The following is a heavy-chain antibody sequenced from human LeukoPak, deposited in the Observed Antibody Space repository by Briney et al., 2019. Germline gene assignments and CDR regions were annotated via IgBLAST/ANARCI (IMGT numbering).Heavy chain of an antibody. CDR2: INPSGGST. J-gene: IGHJ4*02. D-gene: IGHD3-22*01. Sequence: ASVKGSCKASGYTFTSYYMHWVRQAPGQGLEWMEIINPSGGSTSYAQKFQGRVTMTRDTSTSTVYMELSSLRAEDTAVYYCARGRVYYDSSGYQGLDYWGQGTLVTVSS. V-gene: IGHV1-46*01. CDR3: ARGRVYYDSSGYQGLDY. CDR1: GYTFTSYY.